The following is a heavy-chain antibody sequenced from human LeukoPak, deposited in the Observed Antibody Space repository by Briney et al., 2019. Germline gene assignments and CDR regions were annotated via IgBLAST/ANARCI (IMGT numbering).Heavy chain of an antibody. V-gene: IGHV1-46*01. D-gene: IGHD2-15*01. CDR1: GYIFTSNY. J-gene: IGHJ6*02. CDR2: INPSGGST. CDR3: ARGGKLGYCSGGTCPHFGAYYGMDV. Sequence: GASVKVSCKASGYIFTSNYMHWVRQAPGQGLEWMGIINPSGGSTGYAQKFQGRVTMTRDTSTSTVYMELSSLRSEDTAVYYCARGGKLGYCSGGTCPHFGAYYGMDVWGQGTTVTVSS.